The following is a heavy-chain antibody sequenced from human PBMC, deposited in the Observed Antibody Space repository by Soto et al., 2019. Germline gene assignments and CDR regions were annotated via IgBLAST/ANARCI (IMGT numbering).Heavy chain of an antibody. D-gene: IGHD2-2*01. J-gene: IGHJ6*02. CDR3: AKDSKSVSVSAARVYGMDV. Sequence: GGSLRLSSACSGFMCSSFAMTWVRQAPGKGLEWVSTTRSNGEHTYYADSVKGRFTVSRDNSKNTLFLEMSSLRAEDSAIYYCAKDSKSVSVSAARVYGMDVWGQGTTVSVSS. CDR1: GFMCSSFA. V-gene: IGHV3-23*01. CDR2: TRSNGEHT.